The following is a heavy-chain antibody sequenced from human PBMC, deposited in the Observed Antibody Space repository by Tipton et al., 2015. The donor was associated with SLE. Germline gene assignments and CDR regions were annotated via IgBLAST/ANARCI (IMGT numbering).Heavy chain of an antibody. CDR2: ISTSGGTT. D-gene: IGHD5-12*01. CDR1: GFTFSNYE. Sequence: SLRLSCAASGFTFSNYEMNWVRQSPEKGLEWVSYISTSGGTTYYADSVKGRFTISRDNAKNSLYLQMNSLRADDTSIYYCARDGSGYELNYWGQGTLVTVSS. V-gene: IGHV3-48*03. J-gene: IGHJ4*02. CDR3: ARDGSGYELNY.